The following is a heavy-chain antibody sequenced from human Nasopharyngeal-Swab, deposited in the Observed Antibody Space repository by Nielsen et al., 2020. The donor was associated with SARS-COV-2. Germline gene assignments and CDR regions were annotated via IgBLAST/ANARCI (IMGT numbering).Heavy chain of an antibody. CDR2: ISWNSGSI. J-gene: IGHJ3*02. CDR3: AKALFVCTGSDAFDI. D-gene: IGHD2-8*02. Sequence: SLKISCAASGFTFDDYAMHWVRQAPGKGLEWVSGISWNSGSIGYADSVKGRFTISRDNDKNSLYLQMNSLRAEDTALYYCAKALFVCTGSDAFDIWGQGTMVTVSS. CDR1: GFTFDDYA. V-gene: IGHV3-9*01.